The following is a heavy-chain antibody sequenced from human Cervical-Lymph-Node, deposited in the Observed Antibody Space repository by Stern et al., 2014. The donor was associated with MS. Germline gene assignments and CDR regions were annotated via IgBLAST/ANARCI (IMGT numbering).Heavy chain of an antibody. CDR3: ARGRVSYYYGMDV. J-gene: IGHJ6*02. CDR1: GFTFSNYW. Sequence: QLVQSGGGLVQPGGSLRLSCAASGFTFSNYWMHWVRQAPGKGLVWVSRINSDGSSTSYADAVKGRFTISRVNAQNTPDLQMNSLRAEYTAVYYCARGRVSYYYGMDVWGQGTTVTVSS. CDR2: INSDGSST. V-gene: IGHV3-74*02. D-gene: IGHD2-15*01.